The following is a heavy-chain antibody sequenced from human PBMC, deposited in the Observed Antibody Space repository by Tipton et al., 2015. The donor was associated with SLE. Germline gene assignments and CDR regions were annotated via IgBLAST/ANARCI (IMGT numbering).Heavy chain of an antibody. CDR1: GFTVSSNY. V-gene: IGHV3-53*05. Sequence: SLRLSCAASGFTVSSNYMSWVRQAPGKGLEWVSVIYSGGSTYYADSGKGRFTISRDNSKKTLYLQMNSLRAEDTAVYYCARGSHSSYYDYGMDVWGQGASVTVSS. J-gene: IGHJ6*02. D-gene: IGHD4-11*01. CDR3: ARGSHSSYYDYGMDV. CDR2: IYSGGST.